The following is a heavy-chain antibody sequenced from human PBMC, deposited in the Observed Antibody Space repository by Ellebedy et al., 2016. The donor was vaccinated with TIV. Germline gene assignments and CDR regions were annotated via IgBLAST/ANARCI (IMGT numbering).Heavy chain of an antibody. Sequence: GGSLRLSXAASGFTFSSYAMHWVRQAPGQGLEWVAVISYDGSNKYYADSVKGRFTISRDNSKNTLYLQMNSLRAEDTAVYYCARERGYYGSGSYYTDYYYGMDVWGQGTTVTVSS. D-gene: IGHD3-10*01. V-gene: IGHV3-30-3*01. CDR1: GFTFSSYA. CDR2: ISYDGSNK. CDR3: ARERGYYGSGSYYTDYYYGMDV. J-gene: IGHJ6*02.